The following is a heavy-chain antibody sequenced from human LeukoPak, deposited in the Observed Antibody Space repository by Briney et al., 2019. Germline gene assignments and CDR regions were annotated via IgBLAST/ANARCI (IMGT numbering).Heavy chain of an antibody. D-gene: IGHD6-19*01. CDR2: ISSGSKYI. CDR3: ARGPTRIAVAGTRPLDY. Sequence: GGSLRLPCAASGFTFSSFSMKWVRQVPGKGLEWVSSISSGSKYIYYGDSVKGRFSLSRDNAKNSLYLQMNSLRAEDTAVYYCARGPTRIAVAGTRPLDYWGQGQLVSVSS. V-gene: IGHV3-21*01. CDR1: GFTFSSFS. J-gene: IGHJ4*02.